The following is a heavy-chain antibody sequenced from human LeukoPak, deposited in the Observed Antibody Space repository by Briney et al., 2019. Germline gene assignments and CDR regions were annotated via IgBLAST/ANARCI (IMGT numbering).Heavy chain of an antibody. CDR3: ARGTLVTALPFDY. CDR2: ISYDGSNK. D-gene: IGHD3-9*01. V-gene: IGHV3-30*03. J-gene: IGHJ4*02. Sequence: GRSLRLSCAASGFTFSSYGMHWVRQAPGKGLEWVAVISYDGSNKYYADSVKGRFTISRDNSKNTLYLQMNSLRAEDTAVYYCARGTLVTALPFDYWGQGTLVTVSS. CDR1: GFTFSSYG.